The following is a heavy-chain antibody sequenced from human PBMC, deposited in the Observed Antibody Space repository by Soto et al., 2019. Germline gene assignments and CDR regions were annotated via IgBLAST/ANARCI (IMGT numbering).Heavy chain of an antibody. D-gene: IGHD5-18*01. J-gene: IGHJ4*02. V-gene: IGHV3-48*03. CDR3: AREARGTAVVTGFDS. Sequence: GGSLRLSCAASGFTFSSYEMNWVRPAPGKGLEWVSYIGRSGSPTYYADSVKGRFTISRDNAKNSLYLQMNSLRAGDTAVYFCAREARGTAVVTGFDSWGQGTLVTVSS. CDR2: IGRSGSPT. CDR1: GFTFSSYE.